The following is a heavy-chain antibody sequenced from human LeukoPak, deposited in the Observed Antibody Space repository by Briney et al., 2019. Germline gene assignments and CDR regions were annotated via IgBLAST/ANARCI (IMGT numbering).Heavy chain of an antibody. CDR3: ARQGYSGHSQGAADY. CDR1: GYTFTGYY. D-gene: IGHD4-23*01. Sequence: ASVKVSCKASGYTFTGYYMHWVRQAPGQGLEWMGWINPNSGGTNYAQNFQGRVTMTRDTPISTAYMELSRLRSDDTAVYYCARQGYSGHSQGAADYWGQGTLVTVSS. CDR2: INPNSGGT. J-gene: IGHJ4*02. V-gene: IGHV1-2*02.